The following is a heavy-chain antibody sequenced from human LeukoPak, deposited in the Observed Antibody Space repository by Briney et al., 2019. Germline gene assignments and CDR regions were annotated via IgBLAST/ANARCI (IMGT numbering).Heavy chain of an antibody. CDR2: IYYSGST. V-gene: IGHV4-30-4*08. CDR1: GGSISSGDYY. CDR3: ARADFWSGYSAY. D-gene: IGHD3-3*01. Sequence: SQTLSLTCTVSGGSISSGDYYWSWIRQPPGKGLEWIGYIYYSGSTYYNPSLKSRVTISVDTSKNQFSLKLSSVTAADTAVYYCARADFWSGYSAYWGQEPWSPSPQ. J-gene: IGHJ4*01.